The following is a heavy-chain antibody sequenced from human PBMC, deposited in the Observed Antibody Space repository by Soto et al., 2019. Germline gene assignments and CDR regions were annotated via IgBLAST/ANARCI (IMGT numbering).Heavy chain of an antibody. CDR2: IIPIFRTP. CDR3: ARDKDRQQLGGNYYYGIDV. V-gene: IGHV1-69*12. CDR1: GGTFGNSA. J-gene: IGHJ6*02. Sequence: QVQLVQSGAEVKKPGSSVTVSCKASGGTFGNSAVSWVRQAPGQGLEWMGGIIPIFRTPDYAQKFQGRVTITADASTSTVYMELTSLRSEDTAVYYCARDKDRQQLGGNYYYGIDVWGQGTTVTVSS. D-gene: IGHD3-3*02.